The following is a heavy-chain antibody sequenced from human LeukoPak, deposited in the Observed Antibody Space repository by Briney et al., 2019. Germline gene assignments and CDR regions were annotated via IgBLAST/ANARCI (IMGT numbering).Heavy chain of an antibody. CDR2: ISYDGSNK. CDR3: ARRLGYYDSSGYPYDAFDI. D-gene: IGHD3-22*01. CDR1: EFTFSSYD. Sequence: GGSLRLPCAASEFTFSSYDMHWVSQTPGKGLERVAVISYDGSNKYYADSVKGRFTISRDNSKNTLYLQMNSLRAEDTAVYYCARRLGYYDSSGYPYDAFDIWAKGQWSPPLQ. V-gene: IGHV3-30-3*01. J-gene: IGHJ3*02.